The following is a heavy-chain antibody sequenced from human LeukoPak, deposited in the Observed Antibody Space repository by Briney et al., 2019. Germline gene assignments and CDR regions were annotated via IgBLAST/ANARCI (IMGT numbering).Heavy chain of an antibody. D-gene: IGHD2-2*02. CDR2: IYYSGST. CDR1: GGSISSGGYY. CDR3: ARLVVVVPAAIYWFDP. J-gene: IGHJ5*02. Sequence: PSETLSLTCTVSGGSISSGGYYWSWIRQHPGKGLEWIGYIYYSGSTYYNPPLKSRVTISVDTSKNQFSLKLSSVTAADTAVYYCARLVVVVPAAIYWFDPWGQGTLVTVSS. V-gene: IGHV4-31*03.